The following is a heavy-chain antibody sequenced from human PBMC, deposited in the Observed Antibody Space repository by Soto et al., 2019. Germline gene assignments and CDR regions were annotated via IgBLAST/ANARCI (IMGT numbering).Heavy chain of an antibody. D-gene: IGHD3-3*01. J-gene: IGHJ4*02. CDR1: GGSVSSGHYY. Sequence: QVQLQESGPALVKPSETLSLTCTVSGGSVSSGHYYWSWIRQPPGKGLEWIGFIYYSGNTNYNPSLKSRVTISVDTSRNQFSLKLSSVTAADTAVYYCATLRTILAPTFDYWGRGILVTVSS. CDR2: IYYSGNT. CDR3: ATLRTILAPTFDY. V-gene: IGHV4-61*01.